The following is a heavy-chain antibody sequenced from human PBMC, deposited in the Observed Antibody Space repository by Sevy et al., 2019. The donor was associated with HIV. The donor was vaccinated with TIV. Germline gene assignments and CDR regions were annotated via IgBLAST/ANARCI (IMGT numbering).Heavy chain of an antibody. Sequence: GGCLRLSCAASGFTFDEFAMHWVRQVPGKGLEWVSGINWDSGAIGYADSVKGRFTTSRDNAKKSLYLQMNSLRGEDTALYYCAKDIRYTYGRGMDVWGQGTLVTVSS. CDR3: AKDIRYTYGRGMDV. CDR2: INWDSGAI. CDR1: GFTFDEFA. J-gene: IGHJ6*02. D-gene: IGHD5-18*01. V-gene: IGHV3-9*01.